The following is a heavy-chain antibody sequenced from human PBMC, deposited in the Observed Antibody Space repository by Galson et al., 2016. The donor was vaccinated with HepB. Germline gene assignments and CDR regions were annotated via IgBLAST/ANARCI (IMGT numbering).Heavy chain of an antibody. D-gene: IGHD1-14*01. Sequence: SETLSLTCAVSGDSITTSYWSWIRQPPGEGLEWVGFVFHTGSTFYNPSLKRRASISMDTSKKEFSLTLTSMTAADTAVYFCARHGPHTGRYWFFDVWGRGSLAAVSS. V-gene: IGHV4-59*08. CDR1: GDSITTSY. J-gene: IGHJ2*01. CDR2: VFHTGST. CDR3: ARHGPHTGRYWFFDV.